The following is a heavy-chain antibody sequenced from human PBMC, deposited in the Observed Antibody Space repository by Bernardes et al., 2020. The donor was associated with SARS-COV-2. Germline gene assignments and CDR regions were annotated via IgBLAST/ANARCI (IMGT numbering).Heavy chain of an antibody. J-gene: IGHJ5*02. V-gene: IGHV3-21*01. CDR3: ARHHEMVYASYETNWFDP. D-gene: IGHD2-8*01. CDR1: GFTFSSYS. Sequence: GGSLRLSCEASGFTFSSYSMNWVRQAPGKGLEWVSSISSGSSYTYHADSVKGRFTISRDNAKNSLFLQMSSLRVEDTAVYFCARHHEMVYASYETNWFDPWGQGTLVTVSS. CDR2: ISSGSSYT.